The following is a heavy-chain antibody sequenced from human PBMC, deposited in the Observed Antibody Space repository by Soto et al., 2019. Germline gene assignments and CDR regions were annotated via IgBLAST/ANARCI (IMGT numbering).Heavy chain of an antibody. CDR2: IYHSGST. D-gene: IGHD6-6*01. CDR3: ARDPSIAARPLDY. V-gene: IGHV4-4*02. J-gene: IGHJ4*02. CDR1: GGPISSSNW. Sequence: SETLSLTCAVSGGPISSSNWWSWVRQPPGKGLEWIGEIYHSGSTNYNPSLKSRVTISVDKSKNQFSLKLSSVTAADTAVYYCARDPSIAARPLDYWGQGTLVTVSS.